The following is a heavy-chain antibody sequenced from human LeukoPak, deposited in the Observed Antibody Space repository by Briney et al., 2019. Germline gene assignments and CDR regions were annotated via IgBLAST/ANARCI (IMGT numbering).Heavy chain of an antibody. CDR2: ISGSGGGT. CDR3: AKPLEKYTYGGNFDY. V-gene: IGHV3-23*01. J-gene: IGHJ4*02. Sequence: GGSLRLSCAGSGFTFSSYAMTWVRQAPGKGLEWVSGISGSGGGTYYADSVKGRFTISRDNSKNTLYLQMNNLRAEDTAVYYCAKPLEKYTYGGNFDYWGQGILVTVSS. D-gene: IGHD4-23*01. CDR1: GFTFSSYA.